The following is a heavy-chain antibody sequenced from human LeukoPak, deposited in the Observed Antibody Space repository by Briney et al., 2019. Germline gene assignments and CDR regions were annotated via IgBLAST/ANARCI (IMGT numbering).Heavy chain of an antibody. J-gene: IGHJ4*02. V-gene: IGHV3-23*01. D-gene: IGHD5-18*01. CDR2: ISGSGGST. Sequence: PGGSLTLSYAASGFTFSNYAMSWVRQAPGKGLEWVSVISGSGGSTYYADSVKGQFTIFRDNSKNTVYLQMNSLRADDTAVYYCAKGDTGMVRRPFFDDWREGTLVTVSS. CDR1: GFTFSNYA. CDR3: AKGDTGMVRRPFFDD.